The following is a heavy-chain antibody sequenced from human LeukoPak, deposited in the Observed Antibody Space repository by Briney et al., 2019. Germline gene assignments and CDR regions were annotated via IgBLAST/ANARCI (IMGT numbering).Heavy chain of an antibody. CDR1: GFTFSSYA. J-gene: IGHJ4*02. D-gene: IGHD3-22*01. CDR3: ARDKSYDSTPFDY. CDR2: IKQDGSEK. Sequence: TGGSLRLSCAASGFTFSSYAMSWVRQAPGKGLEWVANIKQDGSEKYYVDSVKGRFTISRDNAKNSLYLQMNSLRAEDTAVYYCARDKSYDSTPFDYWGQGTLVTVSS. V-gene: IGHV3-7*01.